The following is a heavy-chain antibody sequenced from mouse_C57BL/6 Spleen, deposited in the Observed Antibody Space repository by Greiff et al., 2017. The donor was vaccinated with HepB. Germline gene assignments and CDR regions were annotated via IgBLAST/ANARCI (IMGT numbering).Heavy chain of an antibody. Sequence: VQLQQSGAELVKPGASVKMSCKASGYTFTSYWITWVKQRPGQGLEWIGDIYPGSGSTNYHEKFKSKATLTVDTSSSTAYMQLSSLTSEDPAVYYCARHDSKVYWYFDVWGTGTTVTVAS. D-gene: IGHD2-5*01. V-gene: IGHV1-55*01. CDR2: IYPGSGST. CDR1: GYTFTSYW. J-gene: IGHJ1*03. CDR3: ARHDSKVYWYFDV.